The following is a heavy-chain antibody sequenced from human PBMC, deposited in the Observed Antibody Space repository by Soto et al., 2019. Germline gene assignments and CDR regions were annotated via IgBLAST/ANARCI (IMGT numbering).Heavy chain of an antibody. Sequence: PSETLSLTCAVSGGSISSGGYSWSWIRQPPGKGLEWIGYIYHSGSTYYNPSLKSRVTISVDRSKNQFSLKLSSVTAADTAVYYCARDFSGAGGAYAFDIWGQGTMVTVSS. D-gene: IGHD2-21*01. CDR3: ARDFSGAGGAYAFDI. J-gene: IGHJ3*02. V-gene: IGHV4-30-2*01. CDR2: IYHSGST. CDR1: GGSISSGGYS.